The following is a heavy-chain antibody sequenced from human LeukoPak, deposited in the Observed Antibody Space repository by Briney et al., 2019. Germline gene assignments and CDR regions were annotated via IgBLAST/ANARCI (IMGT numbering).Heavy chain of an antibody. D-gene: IGHD2-2*01. CDR2: INHSGST. J-gene: IGHJ4*02. CDR3: ARTIVPAVDFHH. CDR1: GGSFSGYY. Sequence: PSETLSLTCAVYGGSFSGYYWSWIRQPPGKGLEWIGEINHSGSTNYNPSLKSRVTISVDTSKNQFSLQLSSVTAADTAVYYCARTIVPAVDFHHWGQGTLVTVPS. V-gene: IGHV4-34*01.